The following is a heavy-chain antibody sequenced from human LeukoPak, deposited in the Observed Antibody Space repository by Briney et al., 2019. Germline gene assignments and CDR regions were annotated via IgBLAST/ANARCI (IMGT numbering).Heavy chain of an antibody. D-gene: IGHD6-6*01. Sequence: ASVKVSCKASGGTFSSYAISWVRQAPGQGLEWMGGIIPIFGTANYAQKFQGRVTITADESTSTAYMELSSLRSEDTVVYYCARGQVSSSSPPGYYYGMDVWGQGTTVTVSS. V-gene: IGHV1-69*13. J-gene: IGHJ6*02. CDR2: IIPIFGTA. CDR1: GGTFSSYA. CDR3: ARGQVSSSSPPGYYYGMDV.